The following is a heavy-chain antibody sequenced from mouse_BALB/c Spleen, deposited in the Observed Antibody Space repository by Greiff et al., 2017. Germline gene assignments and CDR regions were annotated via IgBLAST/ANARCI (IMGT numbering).Heavy chain of an antibody. CDR2: INSNGGST. D-gene: IGHD2-3*01. Sequence: EVQGVESGGGLVKPGGSLKLSCAASGFTFSSYYMSWVRQTPEKRLELVAAINSNGGSTYYPDTVKGRFTISRDNAKNTLYLQMSSLKSEDTALYYCARRAYDGYYGAMDYWGQGTSVTVSS. CDR3: ARRAYDGYYGAMDY. CDR1: GFTFSSYY. J-gene: IGHJ4*01. V-gene: IGHV5-6-2*01.